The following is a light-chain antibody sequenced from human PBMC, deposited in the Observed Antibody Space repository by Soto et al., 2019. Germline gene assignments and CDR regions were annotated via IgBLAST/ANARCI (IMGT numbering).Light chain of an antibody. CDR2: GAS. CDR3: QQYERWPPWT. V-gene: IGKV3-15*01. CDR1: QSVSSR. Sequence: EIVLTQSPGTLSVSPGERVTLSCRASQSVSSRVAWYQQKPGQAPRLLISGASTRATGTPARFIGSGSGTDFTLTISSLQSEDFAIYHCQQYERWPPWTFGQGTKVDIK. J-gene: IGKJ1*01.